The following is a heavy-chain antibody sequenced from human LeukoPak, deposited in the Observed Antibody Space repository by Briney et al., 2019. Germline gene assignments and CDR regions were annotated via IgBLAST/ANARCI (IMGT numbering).Heavy chain of an antibody. Sequence: SETLSLTCTVSGGSISSSGSYWGWIRQPPGKGLEWIGRVYYSGNTYNSSLKRRVTISVDTPKNQVSLNLTSVNAADTAIYYCARVMAARREDLNWFDPWGPGTLVTVSS. V-gene: IGHV4-39*07. CDR1: GGSISSSGSY. CDR3: ARVMAARREDLNWFDP. D-gene: IGHD6-6*01. J-gene: IGHJ5*02. CDR2: VYYSGNT.